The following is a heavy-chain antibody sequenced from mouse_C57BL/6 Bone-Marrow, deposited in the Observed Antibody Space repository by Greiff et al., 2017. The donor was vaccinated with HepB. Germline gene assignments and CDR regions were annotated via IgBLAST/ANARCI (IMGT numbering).Heavy chain of an antibody. Sequence: QVQLQQSGAELARPGASVKLSCKASGYTFTSYGISWVKQRTGQGLEWIGEIYPRSGNTYYNEKFKGKATLTADKSSSTAYMQLSSLTYEDSAVYYCARSLRLYAMDYWGQGTSVTVSS. D-gene: IGHD1-2*01. V-gene: IGHV1-81*01. CDR3: ARSLRLYAMDY. J-gene: IGHJ4*01. CDR2: IYPRSGNT. CDR1: GYTFTSYG.